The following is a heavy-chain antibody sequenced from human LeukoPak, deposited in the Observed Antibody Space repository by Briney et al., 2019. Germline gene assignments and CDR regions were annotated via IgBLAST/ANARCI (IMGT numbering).Heavy chain of an antibody. CDR3: ARDLIAAAGTHTYYFDY. J-gene: IGHJ4*02. CDR1: GFTFSSYG. V-gene: IGHV3-33*08. Sequence: SLRLSCAASGFTFSSYGMHWVRQAPGKGLEWVAVIWYDGSNKYYADSVKGRFTISRDNSKNTLYLQMNSLRAEDTAVYYCARDLIAAAGTHTYYFDYWGQGTLVTVSS. CDR2: IWYDGSNK. D-gene: IGHD6-13*01.